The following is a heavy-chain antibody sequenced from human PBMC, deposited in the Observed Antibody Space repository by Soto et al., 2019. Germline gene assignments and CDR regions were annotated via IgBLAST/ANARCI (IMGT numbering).Heavy chain of an antibody. J-gene: IGHJ4*02. V-gene: IGHV3-74*01. CDR3: ACWGHIVPVAPSDFDR. D-gene: IGHD2-8*02. Sequence: QVVESGGGLVPPGGSLRLSCAASGFPFTNYWMNWVRQTPGKGLMWVSRISPDGSDVGYADSVEGRFTVSRDNAKNTLYLQIHSLRAVATATYYCACWGHIVPVAPSDFDRWGQGTLVTVSS. CDR2: ISPDGSDV. CDR1: GFPFTNYW.